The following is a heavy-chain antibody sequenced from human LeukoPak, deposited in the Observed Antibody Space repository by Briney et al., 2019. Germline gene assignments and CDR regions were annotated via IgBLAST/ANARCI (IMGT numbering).Heavy chain of an antibody. D-gene: IGHD5-24*01. V-gene: IGHV1-2*02. CDR2: ITPSGGT. CDR1: GYTFTTYA. Sequence: ASVKVSCKASGYTFTTYAIHWVRQAPGQGLEWMGWITPSGGTNYPQKFQGRVAITWDTSITTAYMDLSRLTSDDTAVYYCARDRYGDGFAHLDYWGQGALVTVSS. J-gene: IGHJ4*02. CDR3: ARDRYGDGFAHLDY.